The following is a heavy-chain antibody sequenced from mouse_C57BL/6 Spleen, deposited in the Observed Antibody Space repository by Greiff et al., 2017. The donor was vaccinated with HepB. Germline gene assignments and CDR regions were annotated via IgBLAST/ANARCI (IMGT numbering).Heavy chain of an antibody. D-gene: IGHD5-2*01. V-gene: IGHV14-3*02. CDR1: GYNIKDIY. J-gene: IGHJ2*01. Sequence: EVQLQQSGAELVKPAASLKLSCTASGYNIKDIYIHWVKQRPEKGLERIRRTDPANGNTKYDPKFQGKATITADKSSNTAYLQLSSLTSGDTAGYYCRISTINAWGQGTTLTVSS. CDR2: TDPANGNT. CDR3: RISTINA.